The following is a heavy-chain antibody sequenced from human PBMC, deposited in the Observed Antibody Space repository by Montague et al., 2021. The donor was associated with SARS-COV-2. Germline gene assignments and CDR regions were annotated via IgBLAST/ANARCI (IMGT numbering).Heavy chain of an antibody. CDR2: IYYSGNT. J-gene: IGHJ4*02. Sequence: ETLSLTCTLSGGSISTYYWNWIRQPPGKGLEWIGYIYYSGNTYYNPSLKSRATISVETSKNQFSLGLTSVTAADTAVYYCARGPFWSAAPDYWGQGILVTVSS. CDR1: GGSISTYY. D-gene: IGHD3-3*01. CDR3: ARGPFWSAAPDY. V-gene: IGHV4-59*01.